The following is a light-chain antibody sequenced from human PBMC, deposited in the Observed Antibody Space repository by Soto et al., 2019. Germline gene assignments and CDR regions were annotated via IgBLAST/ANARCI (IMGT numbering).Light chain of an antibody. V-gene: IGLV2-14*01. CDR1: SSDVGGYNY. Sequence: ALTQPASVSGSPGQSITISCTGTSSDVGGYNYVSWYQQHPGKAPKLMIYDVSNRPSGVSNRFSGSKPGNTASLTISGLQAEDEADYYCSSYTSSSTRVFGTGTKVTVL. J-gene: IGLJ1*01. CDR2: DVS. CDR3: SSYTSSSTRV.